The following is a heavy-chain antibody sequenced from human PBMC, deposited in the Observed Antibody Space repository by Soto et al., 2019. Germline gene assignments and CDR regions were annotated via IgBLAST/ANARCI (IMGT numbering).Heavy chain of an antibody. J-gene: IGHJ6*02. CDR1: GFTFSSYA. CDR3: AKGRSYYYYYGVDV. V-gene: IGHV3-23*01. Sequence: PGGSLRLSCAASGFTFSSYAMSWVRQAPGKGLEWVSAISGSGGSTYYADSVKGRFTISRDNFKNTLYLQMNSLRAEDTAFYFCAKGRSYYYYYGVDVWGQGTTVTVSS. CDR2: ISGSGGST.